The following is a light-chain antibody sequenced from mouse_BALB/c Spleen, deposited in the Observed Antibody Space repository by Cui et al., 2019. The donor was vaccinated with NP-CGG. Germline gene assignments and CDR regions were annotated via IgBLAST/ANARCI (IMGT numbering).Light chain of an antibody. CDR1: TGAVTTNNY. V-gene: IGLV1*01. CDR3: ALWYSNHWV. Sequence: QAVVTQDSELTTSPGETVTLTCRSSTGAVTTNNYANWVQEKPDHLFTGLIGGTKNRAPGVPARFSGSLIGDKAALTITGAQTEDEAIYFCALWYSNHWVFGGGTKLTVL. CDR2: GTK. J-gene: IGLJ1*01.